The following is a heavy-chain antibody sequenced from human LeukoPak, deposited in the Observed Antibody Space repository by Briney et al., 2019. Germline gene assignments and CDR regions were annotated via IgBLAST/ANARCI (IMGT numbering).Heavy chain of an antibody. CDR2: ISYDGSNK. V-gene: IGHV3-30*01. D-gene: IGHD5-12*01. CDR1: GFTFSSYA. CDR3: ARDKGGYDSYYFDY. J-gene: IGHJ4*02. Sequence: PGGSLRLSCAASGFTFSSYAMHWVRQAPGKGLEWVAVISYDGSNKYYADSVKGRFTISRDNSKNTLYPQMNSLRAEDTAVYYCARDKGGYDSYYFDYWGQGTLVTVSS.